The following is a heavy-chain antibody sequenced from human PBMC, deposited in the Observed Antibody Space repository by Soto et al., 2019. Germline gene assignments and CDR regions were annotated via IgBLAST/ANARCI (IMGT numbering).Heavy chain of an antibody. CDR2: IYYSGST. D-gene: IGHD3-3*01. J-gene: IGHJ6*03. V-gene: IGHV4-59*01. CDR1: GGSISSYY. CDR3: ARGGGDYDFWSGYYNYYYYYMDV. Sequence: SETLSLTCTVSGGSISSYYWSWIRQPPGKGLEWIGYIYYSGSTNYNPSLKSRVTISVDTSKNQFSLKLSSVTAADTAVYYCARGGGDYDFWSGYYNYYYYYMDVWGKGTTVTVSS.